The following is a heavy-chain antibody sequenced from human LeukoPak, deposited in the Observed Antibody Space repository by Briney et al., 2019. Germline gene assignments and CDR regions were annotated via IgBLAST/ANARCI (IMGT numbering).Heavy chain of an antibody. Sequence: PGASVKVSCTASGYTFTSYGISWVRQAPGQGLEWMGWISAYNGNTNYAQKLQGRVTMTTDTSTSTAYMELRSLRSDDTAVYYCARARLYYYDSSGPPAPHFDYWGQGTLVTVSS. V-gene: IGHV1-18*01. D-gene: IGHD3-22*01. CDR1: GYTFTSYG. J-gene: IGHJ4*02. CDR2: ISAYNGNT. CDR3: ARARLYYYDSSGPPAPHFDY.